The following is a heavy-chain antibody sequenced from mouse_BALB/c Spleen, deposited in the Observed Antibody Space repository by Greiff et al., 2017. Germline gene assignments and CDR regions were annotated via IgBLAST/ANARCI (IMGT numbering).Heavy chain of an antibody. Sequence: EVMLVESGGGLVKPGGSLKLSCAASGFTFSSYTMSWVRQTPEKRLEWVATISSGGSYTYYPDSVKGRFTISRDNAKNTLYLQMSSLKSEDTAMYYCTRDKGYYEDWGQGTTLTVSS. CDR1: GFTFSSYT. CDR2: ISSGGSYT. V-gene: IGHV5-6-4*01. D-gene: IGHD2-3*01. J-gene: IGHJ2*01. CDR3: TRDKGYYED.